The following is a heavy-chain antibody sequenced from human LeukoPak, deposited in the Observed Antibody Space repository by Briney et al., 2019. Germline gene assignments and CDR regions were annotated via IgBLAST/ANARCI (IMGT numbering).Heavy chain of an antibody. CDR3: ARNMAVVTAIGWFDP. V-gene: IGHV1-8*03. J-gene: IGHJ5*02. CDR1: GYTFTSYD. D-gene: IGHD2-21*02. CDR2: VNPKSGNT. Sequence: ASVKVSCKASGYTFTSYDINWVRQAPGQGLEWMGWVNPKSGNTGYKQKFQARVTITRDTSITTAYMELSSLTSDDTAVYYCARNMAVVTAIGWFDPWGQGTLVTVSS.